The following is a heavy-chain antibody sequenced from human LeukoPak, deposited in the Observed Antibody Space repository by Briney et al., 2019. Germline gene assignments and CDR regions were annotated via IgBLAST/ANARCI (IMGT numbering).Heavy chain of an antibody. J-gene: IGHJ5*02. CDR1: GFTFTNYA. D-gene: IGHD3-16*01. CDR2: ATGPGDTT. Sequence: GGSLRLSCATSGFTFTNYAMNWVRQAPGKGLEWVSAATGPGDTTYYGDSVKGRFFMSREDSKTTVYLQMNSLRAEDTAIYYCAKGAEIDLWGQGTLVTVFS. CDR3: AKGAEIDL. V-gene: IGHV3-23*02.